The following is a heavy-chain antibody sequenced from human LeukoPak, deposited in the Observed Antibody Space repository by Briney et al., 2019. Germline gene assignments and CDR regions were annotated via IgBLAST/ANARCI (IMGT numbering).Heavy chain of an antibody. CDR2: ISAYNGNT. CDR1: GYTFTSYG. D-gene: IGHD1-26*01. Sequence: ASVKVSCKASGYTFTSYGISWVRQAPGQGLEWMGWISAYNGNTNYAQKFQGRVTMTRDTSISTAYMELSRLRSDDTAVYYCARDPDRGGSYFDYWGQGTLVTVSS. CDR3: ARDPDRGGSYFDY. J-gene: IGHJ4*02. V-gene: IGHV1-18*01.